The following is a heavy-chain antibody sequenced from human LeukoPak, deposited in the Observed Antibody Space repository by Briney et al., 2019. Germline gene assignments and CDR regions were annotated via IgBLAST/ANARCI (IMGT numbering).Heavy chain of an antibody. CDR1: GFAISDYS. CDR2: ISSSSNKV. D-gene: IGHD2-21*02. V-gene: IGHV3-48*01. J-gene: IGHJ4*02. CDR3: ARNFYCGGDCAISYFDY. Sequence: GGSLRLSCAASGFAISDYSMNWVRQVPGKGLEWVSYISSSSNKVYYADSVKGRFTISRDNAKNSLFLQMNSLRADDTAVYFCARNFYCGGDCAISYFDYWGQGTLVTVSS.